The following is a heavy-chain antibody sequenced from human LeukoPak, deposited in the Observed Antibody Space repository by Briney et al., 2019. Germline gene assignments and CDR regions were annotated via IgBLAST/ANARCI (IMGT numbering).Heavy chain of an antibody. CDR1: GXSFTSYW. Sequence: GESLKISCKGSGXSFTSYWIGWVRQMPGKGVEWMGIIYPADSDTRYSPSFQGQVTISADKSISTAYLQWSSLTASDTAMYYCARHKKSNRFDPWGQGPLVTVSS. J-gene: IGHJ5*02. CDR3: ARHKKSNRFDP. CDR2: IYPADSDT. V-gene: IGHV5-51*01.